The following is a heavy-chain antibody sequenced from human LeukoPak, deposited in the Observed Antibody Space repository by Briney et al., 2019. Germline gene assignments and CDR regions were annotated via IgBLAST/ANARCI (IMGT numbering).Heavy chain of an antibody. CDR1: GFTFSISA. J-gene: IGHJ6*03. Sequence: GGSLRLSCAASGFTFSISAMSWVRQAPGKGLEWVSGISDSGGSTFYADSVKGRFTISRDNSKNILYLQMNSLRADDTAVYYCAKAAAGRDDYYYYYMDVWGKGTTVTISS. V-gene: IGHV3-23*01. CDR3: AKAAAGRDDYYYYYMDV. D-gene: IGHD6-13*01. CDR2: ISDSGGST.